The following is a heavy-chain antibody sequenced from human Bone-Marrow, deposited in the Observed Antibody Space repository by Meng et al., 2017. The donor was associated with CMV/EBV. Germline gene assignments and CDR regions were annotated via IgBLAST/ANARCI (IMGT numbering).Heavy chain of an antibody. CDR1: GFTLSGST. CDR3: TRWVSGAAATFDF. Sequence: GESLKISCAASGFTLSGSTVHWVRQASGKGLEWVGRMRNKVANCATAYSAPVKGRFTISRDDSKNTAYLQMNSLKTDDSDLYYCTRWVSGAAATFDFWGQGTLVTVSS. D-gene: IGHD6-25*01. CDR2: MRNKVANCAT. J-gene: IGHJ4*02. V-gene: IGHV3-73*01.